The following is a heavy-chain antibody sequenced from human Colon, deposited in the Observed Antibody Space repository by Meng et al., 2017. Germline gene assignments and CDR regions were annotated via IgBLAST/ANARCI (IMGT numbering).Heavy chain of an antibody. Sequence: HVHTQGAGPGRVESSGTLSLPRAVSGGETRRYNCWSWARSPPGKGLEWIGQIDLGGTPYYHPSLESRVIMSLDKSNNQLSLRLTSVAAADTAVYYCARHGGWHFDYWGQGALVTVSS. J-gene: IGHJ4*02. V-gene: IGHV4-4*02. D-gene: IGHD6-19*01. CDR2: IDLGGTP. CDR3: ARHGGWHFDY. CDR1: GGETRRYNC.